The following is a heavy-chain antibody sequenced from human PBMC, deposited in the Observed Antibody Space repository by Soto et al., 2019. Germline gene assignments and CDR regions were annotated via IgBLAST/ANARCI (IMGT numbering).Heavy chain of an antibody. CDR2: INHSGST. Sequence: SETLSLTCAVYGGSFSGYYWSWIRQPPGKGLEWIGEINHSGSTNYNPSLKSRVTISVDTSKNQFSLKLSSVTAADTAVYYCARGLYCSGGSCFGFDPWGQGTLVTVS. D-gene: IGHD2-15*01. CDR1: GGSFSGYY. V-gene: IGHV4-34*01. CDR3: ARGLYCSGGSCFGFDP. J-gene: IGHJ5*02.